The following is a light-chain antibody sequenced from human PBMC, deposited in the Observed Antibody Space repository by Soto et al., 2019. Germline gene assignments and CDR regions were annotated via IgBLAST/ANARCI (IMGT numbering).Light chain of an antibody. CDR1: SSDVGGYNY. J-gene: IGLJ2*01. V-gene: IGLV2-14*01. CDR3: SSYTSSSTVV. Sequence: HSALTQPASVSGSPGQSITFSCTGTSSDVGGYNYVSWYQQHPGKAPKLMIYEVTNRPSGVSNRFSGSKSGNTASLTISGVQAEDEADYYCSSYTSSSTVVFGGGTKLTVL. CDR2: EVT.